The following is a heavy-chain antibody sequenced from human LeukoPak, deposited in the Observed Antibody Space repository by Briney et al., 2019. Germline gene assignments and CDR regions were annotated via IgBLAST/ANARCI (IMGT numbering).Heavy chain of an antibody. D-gene: IGHD4-11*01. V-gene: IGHV4-61*01. CDR3: ARMYSNYFDY. Sequence: PSETLSLTCTVSGGXVSSGTYYWSWIRQPPGKGLEWIGFIYYSGSTNYNPSLKSRVTISVDTPKNQFSLKLSSVTAADTAVYYCARMYSNYFDYWGQGTLVTVSS. CDR2: IYYSGST. J-gene: IGHJ4*02. CDR1: GGXVSSGTYY.